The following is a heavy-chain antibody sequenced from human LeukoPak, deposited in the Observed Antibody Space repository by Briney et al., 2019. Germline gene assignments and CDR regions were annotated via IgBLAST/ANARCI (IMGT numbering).Heavy chain of an antibody. CDR3: ARDSPLTTVTTFPYWYFDL. V-gene: IGHV6-1*01. CDR2: TYYRSKWYN. J-gene: IGHJ2*01. D-gene: IGHD4-17*01. Sequence: SQTLSLTCAISGDSVSSNSGAWNWIRQSPSRGLEWLGRTYYRSKWYNDYAVSVKSRITINPDTSKNQFSLQLNSVTPEDTAVYYYARDSPLTTVTTFPYWYFDLWGRGTLVTVSS. CDR1: GDSVSSNSGA.